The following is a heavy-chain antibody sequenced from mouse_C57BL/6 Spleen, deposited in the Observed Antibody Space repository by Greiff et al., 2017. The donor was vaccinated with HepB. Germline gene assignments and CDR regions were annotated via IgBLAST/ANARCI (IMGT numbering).Heavy chain of an antibody. J-gene: IGHJ1*03. V-gene: IGHV5-17*01. CDR2: ISSGSSTI. CDR1: GFTFSDYG. CDR3: ASGGLRRHWYFDV. Sequence: EVKVVESGGGLVKPGGSLKLSCAASGFTFSDYGMHWVRQAPEKGLEWVAYISSGSSTIYYADTVKGRFTISRDNAKNTLFLQMTSLRSEDTAMYYCASGGLRRHWYFDVWGTGTTVTVSS. D-gene: IGHD2-4*01.